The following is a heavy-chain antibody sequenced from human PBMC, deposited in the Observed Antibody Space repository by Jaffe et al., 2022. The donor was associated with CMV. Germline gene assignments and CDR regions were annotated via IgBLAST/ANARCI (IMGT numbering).Heavy chain of an antibody. CDR3: ARDGGNYYDSSGYYYD. CDR1: GGTFSSYA. Sequence: QVQLVQSGAEVKKPGSSVKVSCKASGGTFSSYAISWVRQAPGQGLEWMGGIIPIFGTANYAQKFQGRVTITADESTSTAYMELSSLRSEDTAVYYCARDGGNYYDSSGYYYDWGQGTLVTVSS. V-gene: IGHV1-69*01. J-gene: IGHJ4*02. CDR2: IIPIFGTA. D-gene: IGHD3-22*01.